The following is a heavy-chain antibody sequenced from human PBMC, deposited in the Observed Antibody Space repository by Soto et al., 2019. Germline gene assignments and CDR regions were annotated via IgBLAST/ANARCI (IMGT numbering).Heavy chain of an antibody. CDR2: IYTSGST. D-gene: IGHD3-16*02. J-gene: IGHJ4*02. CDR1: GGSISSYY. CDR3: ARKAFMITFGGVIAPFDY. Sequence: WETLSLTCTVSGGSISSYYWSWIRQPAGKGLEWIGRIYTSGSTNYNPSLKSRVTISVDKSKNQFSLKLSSVTAADTAVYYCARKAFMITFGGVIAPFDYWGQGTLVTSPQ. V-gene: IGHV4-4*07.